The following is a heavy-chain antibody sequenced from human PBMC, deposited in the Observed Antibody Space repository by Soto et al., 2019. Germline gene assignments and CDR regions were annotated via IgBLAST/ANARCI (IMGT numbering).Heavy chain of an antibody. D-gene: IGHD3-22*01. CDR2: IYYSGST. CDR3: ARAFDDSSGYYGGLGY. Sequence: SETLSLTCAASGASISSGDYYWSWIRQPPGKGLEWIGYIYYSGSTYYNPSLKSRITMSVDRSKNQLSLKLSSVTAADTAVYYCARAFDDSSGYYGGLGYWGQGTLVTVSS. V-gene: IGHV4-30-4*01. J-gene: IGHJ4*02. CDR1: GASISSGDYY.